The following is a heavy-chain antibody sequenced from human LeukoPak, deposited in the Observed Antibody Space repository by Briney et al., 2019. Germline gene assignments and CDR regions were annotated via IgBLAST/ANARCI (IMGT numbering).Heavy chain of an antibody. CDR1: GFTFSSYA. J-gene: IGHJ6*03. D-gene: IGHD1-7*01. Sequence: PGGSLRLSCAASGFTFSSYAMSWVRQAPGKGLEWVSAISGSGGSTYYADSVKGRFTISRDNSKNTLYLQMNSLRAEDAAVYYCAKAGTTLTPDYYYYMDVWGKGTTVTVSS. CDR2: ISGSGGST. CDR3: AKAGTTLTPDYYYYMDV. V-gene: IGHV3-23*01.